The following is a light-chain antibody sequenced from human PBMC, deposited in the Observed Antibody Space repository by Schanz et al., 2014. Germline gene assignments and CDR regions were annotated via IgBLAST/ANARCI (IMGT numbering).Light chain of an antibody. V-gene: IGLV1-40*01. Sequence: QSVLTQPPSVSGAPGQRVTISCTGSSSNIGAGYDVHWYQQLPGTAPKLLIYGNSNRPSGVPDRFSGSKSGTSASLAISGLQSEDEADFYCAAWDDSLRSRLFGGGTKLTVL. J-gene: IGLJ3*02. CDR3: AAWDDSLRSRL. CDR1: SSNIGAGYD. CDR2: GNS.